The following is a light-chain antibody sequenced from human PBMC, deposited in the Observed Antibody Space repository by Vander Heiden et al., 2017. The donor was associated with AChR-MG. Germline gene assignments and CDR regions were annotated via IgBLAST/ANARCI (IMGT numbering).Light chain of an antibody. CDR3: QQRSNWPLT. V-gene: IGKV3-11*01. Sequence: PATLPLSPEERATLACRHMQSVSIYLPWYQQKPGQSPKLLIYEASDRATGIHARCSGSASGTLFTLTISSQEPKDFAVYWCQQRSNWPLTFGGGTKVEIK. CDR2: EAS. J-gene: IGKJ4*01. CDR1: QSVSIY.